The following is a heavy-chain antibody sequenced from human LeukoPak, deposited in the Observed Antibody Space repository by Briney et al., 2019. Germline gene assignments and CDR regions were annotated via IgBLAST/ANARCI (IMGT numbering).Heavy chain of an antibody. D-gene: IGHD2-21*02. V-gene: IGHV1-46*01. J-gene: IGHJ5*02. Sequence: GASVKVSCKASGYTFTNYYMHWVRQAPGQGLEWMGIINPSGGSTTYAQKFQARVTMTRDKSTSAVYMELSSLRSEDTAVYYCVRGRSVTEMVVSPDWFDPWGQGTLVTVSS. CDR3: VRGRSVTEMVVSPDWFDP. CDR2: INPSGGST. CDR1: GYTFTNYY.